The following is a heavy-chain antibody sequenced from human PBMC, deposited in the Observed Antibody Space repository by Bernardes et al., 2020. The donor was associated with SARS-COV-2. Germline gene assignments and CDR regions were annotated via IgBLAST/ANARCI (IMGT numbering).Heavy chain of an antibody. V-gene: IGHV3-64*01. J-gene: IGHJ4*02. CDR2: ISGDAYNT. CDR3: AREPQGGFDY. Sequence: VGSLRLSCVGSGFTFSAYPMHWVRQAPGKGLECVSAISGDAYNTYYTNSVRGRFTISRDNSKNTLYLQMGSLGADDTAVYYCAREPQGGFDYWGQGTLVTVSA. CDR1: GFTFSAYP.